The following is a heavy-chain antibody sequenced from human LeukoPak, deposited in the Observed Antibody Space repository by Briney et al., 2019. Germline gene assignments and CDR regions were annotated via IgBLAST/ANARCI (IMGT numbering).Heavy chain of an antibody. D-gene: IGHD4-23*01. CDR3: ARAGGTTVVTHSTDY. V-gene: IGHV1-46*01. Sequence: GASVKVSCKASGYTFTSYYMHWVRQAPGQGLEWMGIINPSGGSTSYAQKFQGRVTMTRDMSTSTVYMELSSLRSEDTAVYYCARAGGTTVVTHSTDYWGQGTLVTVSS. CDR2: INPSGGST. J-gene: IGHJ4*02. CDR1: GYTFTSYY.